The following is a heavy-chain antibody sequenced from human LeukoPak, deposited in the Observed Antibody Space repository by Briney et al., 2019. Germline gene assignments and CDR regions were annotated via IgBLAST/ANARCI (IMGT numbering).Heavy chain of an antibody. CDR2: LWYDGSKE. V-gene: IGHV3-30*02. Sequence: GGSLRLSCATSGFTLNTYGMHWVRQAPGKGLEWVTFLWYDGSKEFYADSVKGRFTVSRDTSKNMVYLQMNGLRVDDTAMYLCAKSRGYTSAWDDAFDVWGQGTMVTVSS. CDR3: AKSRGYTSAWDDAFDV. CDR1: GFTLNTYG. D-gene: IGHD3-22*01. J-gene: IGHJ3*01.